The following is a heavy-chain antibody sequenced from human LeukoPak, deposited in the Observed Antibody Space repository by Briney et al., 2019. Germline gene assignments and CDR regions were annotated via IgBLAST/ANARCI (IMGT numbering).Heavy chain of an antibody. V-gene: IGHV1-46*01. CDR2: MNPSGGST. Sequence: ASVKVSCKASRYTFTRYYKHWVRQAPGQGLEWMGIMNPSGGSTSYAQKFQGRVTMTRDTSTSTVYMELSSLRSEDTAVYYCASYYDFWSGYPYGMDVWGQGTTVTVSS. CDR3: ASYYDFWSGYPYGMDV. J-gene: IGHJ6*02. CDR1: RYTFTRYY. D-gene: IGHD3-3*01.